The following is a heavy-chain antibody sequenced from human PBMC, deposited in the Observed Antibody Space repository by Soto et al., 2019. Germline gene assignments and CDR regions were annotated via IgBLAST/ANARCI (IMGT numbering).Heavy chain of an antibody. CDR1: GDSISSSRYY. J-gene: IGHJ4*02. Sequence: PXETLSRPCTVSGDSISSSRYYWGWVRQPPGKGLEWIGSIYYRGSTYYSPSLKSRVTISVDTSKNQFSLKLSSVTAADKAVYYCARHLHPTTGYCPSTSCYHFDDWGQGTLVTVSS. V-gene: IGHV4-39*01. CDR3: ARHLHPTTGYCPSTSCYHFDD. CDR2: IYYRGST. D-gene: IGHD2-2*01.